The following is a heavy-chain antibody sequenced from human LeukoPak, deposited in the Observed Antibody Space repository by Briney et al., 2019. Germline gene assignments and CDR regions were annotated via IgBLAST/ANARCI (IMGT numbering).Heavy chain of an antibody. CDR1: GGTFSSYA. CDR2: IIPIFGTA. Sequence: ASVKVSCKASGGTFSSYAISWLRQAPGQGLEWMGGIIPIFGTANYAQKFQGRVTITTDESTSTAYMELSSLRSEDTAVYYCARVGGRIAAAGTDLLGYFDYWGQGTLVTVSS. J-gene: IGHJ4*02. CDR3: ARVGGRIAAAGTDLLGYFDY. D-gene: IGHD6-13*01. V-gene: IGHV1-69*05.